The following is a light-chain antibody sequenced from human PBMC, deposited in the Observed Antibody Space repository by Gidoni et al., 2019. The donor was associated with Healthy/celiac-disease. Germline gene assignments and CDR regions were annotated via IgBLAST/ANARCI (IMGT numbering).Light chain of an antibody. CDR3: QQYYSYPRT. J-gene: IGKJ4*01. CDR2: AAS. Sequence: IRMTQSPSSFSASTGDSVTITCRASQGISSYLAWYQQKPGKAPKLLIYAASTLQSGVPSRFSGSGSGTDFTLTISCLQSEDFATYYCQQYYSYPRTFXGXTKVDIK. CDR1: QGISSY. V-gene: IGKV1-8*01.